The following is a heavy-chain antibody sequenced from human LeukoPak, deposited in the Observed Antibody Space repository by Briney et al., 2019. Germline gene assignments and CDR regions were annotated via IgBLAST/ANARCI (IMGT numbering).Heavy chain of an antibody. D-gene: IGHD1-26*01. V-gene: IGHV3-21*01. CDR2: ISSSSSYI. CDR3: ARDEVGAKSP. CDR1: GFTFSSYS. Sequence: GGSLRLSCVASGFTFSSYSMNWVRQAPGKGLEWVSSISSSSSYIYYADSVKGRFTISRDNAKNSLYLQMNSLRAEDTAVYYCARDEVGAKSPWGQGTLVTVSS. J-gene: IGHJ5*02.